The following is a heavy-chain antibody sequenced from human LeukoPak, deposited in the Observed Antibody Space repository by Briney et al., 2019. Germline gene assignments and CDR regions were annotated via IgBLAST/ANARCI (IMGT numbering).Heavy chain of an antibody. V-gene: IGHV3-23*01. CDR2: ISGSGGST. CDR1: GITLSNYG. D-gene: IGHD3-22*01. Sequence: GGSLRLSCAVSGITLSNYGMSWVRQAPGKGLEWVAGISGSGGSTNYAASVKGRFTISRDNPKNTLYLQMNSLRAEDTAVYFCAKRGVVIRVILVGFHKEAYYFDSWGQGAPVTVSS. CDR3: AKRGVVIRVILVGFHKEAYYFDS. J-gene: IGHJ4*02.